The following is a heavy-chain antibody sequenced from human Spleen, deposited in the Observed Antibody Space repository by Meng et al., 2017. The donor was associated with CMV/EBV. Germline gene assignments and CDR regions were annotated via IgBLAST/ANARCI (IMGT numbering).Heavy chain of an antibody. V-gene: IGHV4-39*07. J-gene: IGHJ5*02. CDR3: ARQSGIAAAGTWRNWFDP. D-gene: IGHD6-13*01. CDR1: GGSISSNRYY. CDR2: IYYSGTT. Sequence: SETLSLTCSVSGGSISSNRYYWGWIRQPPGKGLEWIGSIYYSGTTYYNPSLKSRVTISIDTSKNQFSLELISVTAADTAVYYCARQSGIAAAGTWRNWFDPWGQGTLVTVSS.